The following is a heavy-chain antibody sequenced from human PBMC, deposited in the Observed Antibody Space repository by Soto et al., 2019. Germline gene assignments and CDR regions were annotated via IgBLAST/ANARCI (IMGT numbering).Heavy chain of an antibody. D-gene: IGHD5-12*01. Sequence: SETLSLTCAVYGGSFSGYYWSWIRQPPGKGLEWIGEINHSGSTNYNPSLKSRVTISVDTSKNQFSLKLSSVTAADTAVYYCARDSGYADNWFDPWGQGTLVTVSS. J-gene: IGHJ5*02. V-gene: IGHV4-34*01. CDR2: INHSGST. CDR1: GGSFSGYY. CDR3: ARDSGYADNWFDP.